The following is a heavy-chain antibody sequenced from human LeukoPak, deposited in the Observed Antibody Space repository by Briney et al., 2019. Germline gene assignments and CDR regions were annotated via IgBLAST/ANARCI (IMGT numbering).Heavy chain of an antibody. CDR3: ARGLGYSYGYGDYFDY. D-gene: IGHD5-18*01. V-gene: IGHV3-21*01. Sequence: GGSLRLSCAASGFTFSSYSMNWVRQAPGKGLEWVSSISSSSSYIYYADSVKGRFTISRDNAKNSLYLQMNSLRAEDTAVYHCARGLGYSYGYGDYFDYWGQGTLVTVSS. CDR2: ISSSSSYI. CDR1: GFTFSSYS. J-gene: IGHJ4*02.